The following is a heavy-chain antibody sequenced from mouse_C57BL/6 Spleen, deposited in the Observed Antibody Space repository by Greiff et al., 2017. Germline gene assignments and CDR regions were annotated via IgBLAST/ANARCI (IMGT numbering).Heavy chain of an antibody. Sequence: EVMLVESGGGLVKPGGSLKLSCAASGFTFSDYGMHWVRQAPEKGLEWVAYISSGSSTIYYADTVKGRFTLSRDNAKNTLFLQMTSLRSEDTAMYYCARRGTTVVAKDYYAMDYWGQGTSVTVSS. V-gene: IGHV5-17*01. CDR2: ISSGSSTI. J-gene: IGHJ4*01. D-gene: IGHD1-1*01. CDR3: ARRGTTVVAKDYYAMDY. CDR1: GFTFSDYG.